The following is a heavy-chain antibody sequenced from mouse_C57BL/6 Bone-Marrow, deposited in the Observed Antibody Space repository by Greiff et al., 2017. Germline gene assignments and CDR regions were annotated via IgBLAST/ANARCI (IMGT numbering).Heavy chain of an antibody. J-gene: IGHJ3*01. CDR1: GYTFTSDW. Sequence: QVQLQQSGAELVMPGASVKLSCKASGYTFTSDWMHWVKQRPGQGLEWIGEIDPADSYTNYNQKFKGKSTLTVDKSSSTAYMQLSSLTSEDSAVSSCARETIYDDYGFAYWGQGTLVTVSA. CDR3: ARETIYDDYGFAY. D-gene: IGHD2-13*01. CDR2: IDPADSYT. V-gene: IGHV1-69*01.